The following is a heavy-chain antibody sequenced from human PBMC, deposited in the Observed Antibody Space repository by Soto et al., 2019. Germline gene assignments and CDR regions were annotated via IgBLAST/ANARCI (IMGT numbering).Heavy chain of an antibody. CDR1: GGSISSDY. D-gene: IGHD1-26*01. CDR2: ISYSGNT. Sequence: ETLSLTCTVSGGSISSDYWSWTRQPPGKGLEWIGYISYSGNTNYNPSLKSLVTISVDTSKKQFSLKLRSVTAADTAVYYCARVLSGSSLFDYWGQGMLVTVSS. CDR3: ARVLSGSSLFDY. V-gene: IGHV4-59*01. J-gene: IGHJ4*02.